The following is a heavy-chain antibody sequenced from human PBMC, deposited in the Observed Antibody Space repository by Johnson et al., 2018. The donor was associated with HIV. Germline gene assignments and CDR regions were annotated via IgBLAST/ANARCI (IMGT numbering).Heavy chain of an antibody. J-gene: IGHJ3*02. Sequence: QVQLVESGGGVVQPGRSLRLSCAASGFTFSDYYMSWIRQAPGKGLEWVSYISGSGGAIYYADSVKGRFTISRGNAKNSLYLQKNSLRAGDTSVYYCVRGLDCSAWYFGDLYAFDIWGQGTMVTVSS. CDR2: ISGSGGAI. D-gene: IGHD6-19*01. V-gene: IGHV3-11*04. CDR1: GFTFSDYY. CDR3: VRGLDCSAWYFGDLYAFDI.